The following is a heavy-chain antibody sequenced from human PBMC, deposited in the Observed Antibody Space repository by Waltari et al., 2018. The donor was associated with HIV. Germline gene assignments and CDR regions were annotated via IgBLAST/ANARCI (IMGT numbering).Heavy chain of an antibody. V-gene: IGHV3-30*01. Sequence: QVQLVESGGGVVPPGTSLTLSCGASGFAFRAYAMHWVRQPPGKGLEWVASVIYDGSNEDYADSVTGRFTVSRDNSKNTLYLQMDSLRPEDTAVYYCATNSGSYRQGWFDPWGQGTQVTVSS. D-gene: IGHD1-26*01. CDR3: ATNSGSYRQGWFDP. CDR1: GFAFRAYA. CDR2: VIYDGSNE. J-gene: IGHJ5*02.